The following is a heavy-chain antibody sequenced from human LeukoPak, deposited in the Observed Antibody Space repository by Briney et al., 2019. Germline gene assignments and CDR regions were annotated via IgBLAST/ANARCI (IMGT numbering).Heavy chain of an antibody. V-gene: IGHV1-24*01. CDR1: GYTLTESS. D-gene: IGHD2-15*01. J-gene: IGHJ3*02. CDR2: FDPEDGET. CDR3: ARDPGSSVGVVVVQHATDAFDI. Sequence: AASVKVSCKVSGYTLTESSMHWVRQAPGKGLEWMGGFDPEDGETIYAQKFQGRVTITADESTSTVYMEMTSLTSEDTAIYYCARDPGSSVGVVVVQHATDAFDIWGQGTMVTVSS.